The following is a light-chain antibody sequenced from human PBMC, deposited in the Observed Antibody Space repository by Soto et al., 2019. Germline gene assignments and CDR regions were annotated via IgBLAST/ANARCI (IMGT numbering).Light chain of an antibody. CDR2: DVS. CDR3: SSYTRSSTPG. CDR1: SSDVGGYNY. J-gene: IGLJ1*01. V-gene: IGLV2-14*01. Sequence: QSVLTQPASVSGSPGQSITISCTGTSSDVGGYNYVSWYQQHPGKAPKLMIYDVSNRPSGVSNRFSGSKSGNTASLTISGLQAEDEADYYCSSYTRSSTPGFGTGTKVTVL.